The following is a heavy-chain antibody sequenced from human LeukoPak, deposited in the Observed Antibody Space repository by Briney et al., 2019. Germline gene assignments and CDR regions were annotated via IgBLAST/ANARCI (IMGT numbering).Heavy chain of an antibody. V-gene: IGHV3-53*01. D-gene: IGHD4-11*01. J-gene: IGHJ4*02. CDR3: AKDLYSNYGPADY. Sequence: GGSLRLSCAASGFTVSSNYMSWVRQTPGKGLEWVSIIYYDGSTYYADSVKGRFTISRDNSKNTMYLQMNSLRAEDTAVYYCAKDLYSNYGPADYWGQGNLVTVSS. CDR2: IYYDGST. CDR1: GFTVSSNY.